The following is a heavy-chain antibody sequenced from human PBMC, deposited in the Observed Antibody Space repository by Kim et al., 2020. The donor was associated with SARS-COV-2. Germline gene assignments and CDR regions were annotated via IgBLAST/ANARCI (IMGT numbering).Heavy chain of an antibody. J-gene: IGHJ3*02. CDR3: AREQSGGDAFDI. Sequence: GGSLRLSCAASGFTFDDYAMHWVRQAPGKGLEWVSGISWNSGSIGYADSVKGRFTISRDNAKNSLYLQMNSLRAEDTALYYCAREQSGGDAFDIWGQGTMVTVSS. CDR1: GFTFDDYA. V-gene: IGHV3-9*01. D-gene: IGHD2-15*01. CDR2: ISWNSGSI.